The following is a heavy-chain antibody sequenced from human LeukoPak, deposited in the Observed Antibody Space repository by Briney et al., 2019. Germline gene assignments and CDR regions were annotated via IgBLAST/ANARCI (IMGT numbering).Heavy chain of an antibody. CDR3: ARDQDYYGSGSYGPDH. V-gene: IGHV4-38-2*02. CDR1: GYSIITGYY. J-gene: IGHJ4*02. CDR2: IYHSGST. Sequence: SETLSLTCTVFGYSIITGYYWGWIRQPPGKGLEWIGSIYHSGSTFYNPSLKSRVTISVDTSKNQFSLKLSSVTAADTAIYYCARDQDYYGSGSYGPDHWGQGTQVTVSS. D-gene: IGHD3-10*01.